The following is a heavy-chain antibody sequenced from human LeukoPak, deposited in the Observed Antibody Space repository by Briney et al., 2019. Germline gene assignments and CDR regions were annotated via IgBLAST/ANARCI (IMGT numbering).Heavy chain of an antibody. CDR1: GFTVSSNY. J-gene: IGHJ6*03. CDR3: ARDDYVWGRPYYYYYMDV. Sequence: GGSLRLSCAASGFTVSSNYMTWVRQAPGKGLEWVSVIYSGSSTIYYADSVKGRFTISRDNAKNSLYLQMNSLRAEDTAVYYCARDDYVWGRPYYYYYMDVWGKGTTVTVSS. V-gene: IGHV3-53*01. CDR2: IYSGSSTI. D-gene: IGHD3-16*01.